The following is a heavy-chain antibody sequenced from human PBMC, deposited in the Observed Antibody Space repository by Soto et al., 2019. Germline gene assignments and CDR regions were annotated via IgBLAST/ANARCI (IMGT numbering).Heavy chain of an antibody. D-gene: IGHD3-10*01. CDR3: AREVRRITRVRGVDANYYSYSGMDV. Sequence: GASVKVSCKASGGTFSSYAISWVRQAPGQGLEWMGGIIPIFGTANYAQKFQGRVTITADESTSTAYMELSSLRSEDTAVYYCAREVRRITRVRGVDANYYSYSGMDVWAQGTTFPVPS. CDR1: GGTFSSYA. CDR2: IIPIFGTA. V-gene: IGHV1-69*13. J-gene: IGHJ6*02.